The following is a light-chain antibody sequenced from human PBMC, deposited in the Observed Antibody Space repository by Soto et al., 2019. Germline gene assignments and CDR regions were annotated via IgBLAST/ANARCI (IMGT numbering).Light chain of an antibody. J-gene: IGKJ1*01. V-gene: IGKV3-11*01. CDR1: QSVSSY. CDR2: DAS. Sequence: DIVLTQSPVTLSLSPGERATLSCRASQSVSSYLAWYQQKPGQAPRLLIYDASNRATGIPARFSGSGSGTDFTLTISSLEPEDFAVYYCQQRSNWPWTFGQGTKVDIK. CDR3: QQRSNWPWT.